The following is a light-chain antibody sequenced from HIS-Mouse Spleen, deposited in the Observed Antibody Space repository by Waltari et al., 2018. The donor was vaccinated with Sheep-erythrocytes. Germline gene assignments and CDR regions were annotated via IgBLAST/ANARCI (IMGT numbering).Light chain of an antibody. V-gene: IGLV2-11*01. CDR2: DVS. CDR3: CSYAGSYNHV. Sequence: QSALTQPRSVSGSPGQSVTISCTGTSSDVGGYNYVSWYQQNPGKAPKLMSYDVSKRPAGVPDRFSGSKSGNTASLTISGLQAEDEAAYYCCSYAGSYNHVFATGTKVTVL. J-gene: IGLJ1*01. CDR1: SSDVGGYNY.